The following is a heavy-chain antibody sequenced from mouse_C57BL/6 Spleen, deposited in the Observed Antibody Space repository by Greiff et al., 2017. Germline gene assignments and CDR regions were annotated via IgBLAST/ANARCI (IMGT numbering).Heavy chain of an antibody. CDR3: ARQGEGSDYAMDD. D-gene: IGHD1-1*01. CDR2: ISSGGSYT. CDR1: GFTFSSYG. Sequence: EVKLVESGGDLVKPGGSLKLSCAASGFTFSSYGMSWVRQTPDKRLEWVATISSGGSYTYYPASVKGRFTISRDNAKNTLYLHMSRLKSEDTAMYYCARQGEGSDYAMDDWGQGTSVTVSS. J-gene: IGHJ4*01. V-gene: IGHV5-6*01.